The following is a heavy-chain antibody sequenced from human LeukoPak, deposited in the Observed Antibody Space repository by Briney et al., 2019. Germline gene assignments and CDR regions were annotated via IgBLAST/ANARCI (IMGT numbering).Heavy chain of an antibody. CDR2: IFHSGST. CDR1: GYSISSGFY. V-gene: IGHV4-38-2*02. J-gene: IGHJ6*03. Sequence: SETLSLTCSVSGYSISSGFYWGWIRQPPGKGLEWIGSIFHSGSTYYNPSLKSRVTISVDTSKNQFSLKLSSVTAADTAVYYCARGPPAVTTGGYYYYYMDVWGKGTTVTISS. D-gene: IGHD4-17*01. CDR3: ARGPPAVTTGGYYYYYMDV.